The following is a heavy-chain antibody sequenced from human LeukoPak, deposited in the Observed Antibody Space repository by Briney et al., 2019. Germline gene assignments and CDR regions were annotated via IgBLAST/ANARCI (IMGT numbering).Heavy chain of an antibody. CDR2: INWNGGST. J-gene: IGHJ4*02. D-gene: IGHD6-19*01. V-gene: IGHV3-20*04. CDR3: ARGGSTGWYSFDY. Sequence: GGSLRLSCVASGFRFDDYGVSWVRQAPGKGLEWVSGINWNGGSTGYADSVKGRFTISRDNAKNSLYLRMNSLRAEDTALYYCARGGSTGWYSFDYGGQGTLVTVSS. CDR1: GFRFDDYG.